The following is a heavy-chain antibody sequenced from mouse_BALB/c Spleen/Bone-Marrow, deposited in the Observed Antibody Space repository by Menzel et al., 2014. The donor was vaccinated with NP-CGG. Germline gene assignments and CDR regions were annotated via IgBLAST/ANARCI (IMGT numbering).Heavy chain of an antibody. J-gene: IGHJ4*01. CDR1: GFTFSSYA. V-gene: IGHV5-6-5*01. CDR3: ARGGGLRGLYPMDY. CDR2: ISSGGGT. Sequence: EVQLQQSGGGLVKPGGSLKLSCAGSGFTFSSYAMSWGRQTPEKRLEWVASISSGGGTYYPASVKGRFTISRDNVRNILYLQMSSLRSEDTAMYYGARGGGLRGLYPMDYWGQGTSVTVSS. D-gene: IGHD2-4*01.